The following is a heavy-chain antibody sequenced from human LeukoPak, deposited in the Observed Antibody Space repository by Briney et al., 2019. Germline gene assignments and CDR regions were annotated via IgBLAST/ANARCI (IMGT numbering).Heavy chain of an antibody. Sequence: GGSLRLSCAAPGFTFSSYAMTWVRQAPGKGLEWVSAISGSGGSTFYSDSLKGRFTISRDNSKNTLYLQMNSLTAEDTAVYYCANLPTGKYWGQGTLVTVSS. D-gene: IGHD2-8*02. CDR3: ANLPTGKY. CDR2: ISGSGGST. J-gene: IGHJ4*02. CDR1: GFTFSSYA. V-gene: IGHV3-23*01.